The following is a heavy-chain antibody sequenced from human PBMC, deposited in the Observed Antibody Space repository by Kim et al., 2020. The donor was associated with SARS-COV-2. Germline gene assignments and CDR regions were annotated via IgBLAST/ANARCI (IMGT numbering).Heavy chain of an antibody. Sequence: GTDNHCVDSVKGRFTIARDNAKNSVYLQMNSLRAEDTAVYYCARWTSTSYYWGQGTLVTVSS. D-gene: IGHD2-2*01. CDR2: GTDN. J-gene: IGHJ4*02. CDR3: ARWTSTSYY. V-gene: IGHV3-7*01.